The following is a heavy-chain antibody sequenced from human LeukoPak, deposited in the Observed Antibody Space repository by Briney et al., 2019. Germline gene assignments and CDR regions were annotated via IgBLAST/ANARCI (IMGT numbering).Heavy chain of an antibody. Sequence: GGSLRLSCAASGFTFSNYWMTWVRQAPSKGLEWVVAIKEDGSEKYYVDSVKGRFTISRDNAKNSLYLQMSSLRAEDTAVYFCARTTYGDYWGQGTLVTVSS. V-gene: IGHV3-7*02. CDR3: ARTTYGDY. CDR2: IKEDGSEK. J-gene: IGHJ4*02. CDR1: GFTFSNYW. D-gene: IGHD1-1*01.